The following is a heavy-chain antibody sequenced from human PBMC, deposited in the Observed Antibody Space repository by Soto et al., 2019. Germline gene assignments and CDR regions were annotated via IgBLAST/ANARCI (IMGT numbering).Heavy chain of an antibody. J-gene: IGHJ4*02. D-gene: IGHD5-18*01. CDR2: IIPISGTA. CDR3: ARDSGGYSYGYFSLRFDY. V-gene: IGHV1-69*13. CDR1: GGTFSSYA. Sequence: SVKVSCKASGGTFSSYAISWVRQAPGQGLEWMVGIIPISGTANYAQKFQGRVTITVDESTSTAYMELSSLRSEDTAVYYCARDSGGYSYGYFSLRFDYWGQGTLVTVSS.